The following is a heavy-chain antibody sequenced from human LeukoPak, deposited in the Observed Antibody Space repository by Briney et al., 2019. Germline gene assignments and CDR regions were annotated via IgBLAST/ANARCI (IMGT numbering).Heavy chain of an antibody. CDR2: ISSSGSII. J-gene: IGHJ4*02. Sequence: GGSLRLSCTASGLTFSTSGFNWVRQAPGKGLEWVSYISSSGSIIYYADSVKGRFTISRDNDKHSLYLQMNSLRAEDTAVYYCARPPSMARGWGQGTLVTVSS. D-gene: IGHD3-10*01. CDR1: GLTFSTSG. V-gene: IGHV3-48*04. CDR3: ARPPSMARG.